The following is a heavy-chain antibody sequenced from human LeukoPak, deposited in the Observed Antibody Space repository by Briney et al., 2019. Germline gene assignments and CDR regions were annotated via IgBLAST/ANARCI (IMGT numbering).Heavy chain of an antibody. Sequence: PSETLSLTCTVSGASISSFHWTWIRQPAGKGLEWVGLIYSSGSTIYNPSLKSRVAMSVDMTKNQLSLKLSSVTAADTAMYYCARKDGDYWGQGTLVTVSS. CDR1: GASISSFH. J-gene: IGHJ4*02. CDR3: ARKDGDY. V-gene: IGHV4-4*07. CDR2: IYSSGST.